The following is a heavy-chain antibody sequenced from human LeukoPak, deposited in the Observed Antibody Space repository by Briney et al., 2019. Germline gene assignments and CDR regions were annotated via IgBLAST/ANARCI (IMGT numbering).Heavy chain of an antibody. Sequence: SETLSLTCTVSGGSISSSSYYWGWIRQPPGKWLEWIGSIYYSGSTYYNPSLKSRVTISVDTSKNQFSLKLSSVTAADTAVYYCARLYHDFWSGYPAYYFDYWGQGTRVTVSS. CDR3: ARLYHDFWSGYPAYYFDY. CDR2: IYYSGST. J-gene: IGHJ4*02. D-gene: IGHD3-3*01. CDR1: GGSISSSSYY. V-gene: IGHV4-39*01.